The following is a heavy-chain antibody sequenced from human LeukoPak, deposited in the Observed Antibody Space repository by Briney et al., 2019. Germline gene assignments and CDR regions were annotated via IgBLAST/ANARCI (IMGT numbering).Heavy chain of an antibody. CDR1: GFTFSSYE. CDR3: ARRSSYLPRAWLKRGYYFDY. V-gene: IGHV3-48*03. Sequence: GGSLRLSCAASGFTFSSYEMNWVRQAPGKGLEWVSYISSSGRTIYYADSVKGRFSISRDNAKNSLYLQMNSLRAEDTAVYYCARRSSYLPRAWLKRGYYFDYWGQGTLVTVSS. J-gene: IGHJ4*02. CDR2: ISSSGRTI. D-gene: IGHD5-12*01.